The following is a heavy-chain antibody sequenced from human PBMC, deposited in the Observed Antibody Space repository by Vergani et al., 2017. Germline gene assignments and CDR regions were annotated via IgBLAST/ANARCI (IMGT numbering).Heavy chain of an antibody. J-gene: IGHJ6*02. D-gene: IGHD4-11*01. CDR3: AKDPSSPTVTSYEYYYYGMDV. V-gene: IGHV3-30*18. CDR1: GFTLSTYG. Sequence: QVQLVESGGGVVQPGRSLRLSCAASGFTLSTYGMHWVRQAPGKGLGWVAVISYDGSNKYYADSVKGRFTISRDNSKNTLYLQMNSLRAEDTAVYYCAKDPSSPTVTSYEYYYYGMDVWGQGTTVTVSS. CDR2: ISYDGSNK.